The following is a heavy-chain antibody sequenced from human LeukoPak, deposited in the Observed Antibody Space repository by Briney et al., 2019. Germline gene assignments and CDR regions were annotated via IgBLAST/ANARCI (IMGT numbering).Heavy chain of an antibody. CDR2: IYYSGST. D-gene: IGHD5-24*01. CDR1: GGSISSYY. CDR3: ARGADLEMATITDYYYMDV. V-gene: IGHV4-59*01. J-gene: IGHJ6*03. Sequence: SETLSLTCTVSGGSISSYYWSWIRQPPEKGLEWIGYIYYSGSTNYNPSLKSRVTISVDTSKNQFSLKLSSVTAADTAVYYCARGADLEMATITDYYYMDVWGKGTTVTVSS.